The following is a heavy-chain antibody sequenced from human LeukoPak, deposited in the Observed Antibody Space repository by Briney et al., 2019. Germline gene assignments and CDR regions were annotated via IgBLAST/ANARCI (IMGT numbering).Heavy chain of an antibody. V-gene: IGHV4-61*01. J-gene: IGHJ4*02. CDR2: IYYSGST. CDR1: GGSVSSGSYY. D-gene: IGHD4-23*01. Sequence: PSETLSLTCTVSGGSVSSGSYYWSWIRQPPGKGLEWIGYIYYSGSTNYNPSLKSRVTISVDTSKNQFSLKLSSVTVADTAVYYCARDLLNEGNHLDYWGQGTLVTVSS. CDR3: ARDLLNEGNHLDY.